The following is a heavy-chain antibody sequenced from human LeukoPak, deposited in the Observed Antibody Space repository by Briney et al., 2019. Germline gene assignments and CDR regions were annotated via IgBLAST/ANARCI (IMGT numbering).Heavy chain of an antibody. CDR3: AKDCPAPYSGSLDDYYYGMDV. J-gene: IGHJ6*02. CDR2: ISGSGGST. D-gene: IGHD3-10*01. Sequence: GGSLRLSCAASGFTFSSYAMSWVRQAPGKGLEWVSAISGSGGSTYYADSVKGRFTISRDNSKNTLYLQMNSLRAEDTAVYYCAKDCPAPYSGSLDDYYYGMDVWGQGTTVTVSS. CDR1: GFTFSSYA. V-gene: IGHV3-23*01.